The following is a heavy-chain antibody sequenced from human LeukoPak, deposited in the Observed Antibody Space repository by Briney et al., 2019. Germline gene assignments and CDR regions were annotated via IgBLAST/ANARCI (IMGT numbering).Heavy chain of an antibody. CDR1: GFTFSSYS. J-gene: IGHJ6*03. D-gene: IGHD5-18*01. CDR2: ISSSSSYI. CDR3: ARSDTAMEFYYYYYMDV. V-gene: IGHV3-21*01. Sequence: GGSLRLSCAASGFTFSSYSMNWVRQAPGKGLEWVSSISSSSSYIYYADSVKGRFTISRDNAKNSLYLQMNSLRAEDTAVYYCARSDTAMEFYYYYYMDVWGKGTTVTVSS.